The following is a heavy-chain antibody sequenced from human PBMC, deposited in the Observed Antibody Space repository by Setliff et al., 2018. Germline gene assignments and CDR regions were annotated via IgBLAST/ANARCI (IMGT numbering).Heavy chain of an antibody. CDR3: ASLALTGYDSRGYYYALDYYYYMDV. D-gene: IGHD3-22*01. CDR1: GFTFSSHG. V-gene: IGHV3-48*01. Sequence: GGSLRLSCVASGFTFSSHGMTWVRLAPGKGLEWISYISTSSSTIYNADSRKGRFTISRDHANHSLFLQRNGLGAEDTAVYYWASLALTGYDSRGYYYALDYYYYMDVWGKGTTVTVSS. J-gene: IGHJ6*03. CDR2: ISTSSSTI.